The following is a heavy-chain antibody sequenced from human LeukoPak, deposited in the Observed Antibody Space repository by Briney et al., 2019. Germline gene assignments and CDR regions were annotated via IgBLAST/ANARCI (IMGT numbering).Heavy chain of an antibody. D-gene: IGHD6-6*01. CDR2: IYHSGST. V-gene: IGHV4-4*02. Sequence: SETLSLTCAVSGGSISSSNWWSWVRQPPGKGLEWIGEIYHSGSTNYNPSLKSRVTISVDKSKNQFSLKLSSVTAADTAVYYCARTSIAARRANAFDIWGQGTMVTVSS. J-gene: IGHJ3*02. CDR1: GGSISSSNW. CDR3: ARTSIAARRANAFDI.